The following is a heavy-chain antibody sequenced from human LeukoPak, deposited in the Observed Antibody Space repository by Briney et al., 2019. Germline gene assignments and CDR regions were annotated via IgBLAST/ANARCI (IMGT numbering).Heavy chain of an antibody. J-gene: IGHJ4*02. V-gene: IGHV4-34*01. CDR2: INHSGST. CDR1: GGSFRGYY. CDR3: ARAPTSRPLDY. Sequence: SETLSLTCAVYGGSFRGYYWSWFRQPPGKGLEWMGEINHSGSTNYNPSLKSRVTISVDTSKNQFSLKLSSVTAADTAVYYCARAPTSRPLDYWGQGTLVTVSS.